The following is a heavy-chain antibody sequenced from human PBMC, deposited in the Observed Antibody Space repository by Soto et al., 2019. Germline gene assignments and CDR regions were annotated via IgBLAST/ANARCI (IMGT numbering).Heavy chain of an antibody. Sequence: QVQLVQSGAEVMKPGSSVKVSCKASGGSFSNYVINWVRQAPGQGLEWMGTIIPVFGKANYAQKFQGRVTITADESTTTAYMELSSPTTEATAADYWGREDKVHTPDFDYWG. CDR3: GREDKVHTPDFDY. J-gene: IGHJ4*01. D-gene: IGHD3-10*01. V-gene: IGHV1-69*18. CDR1: GGSFSNYV. CDR2: IIPVFGKA.